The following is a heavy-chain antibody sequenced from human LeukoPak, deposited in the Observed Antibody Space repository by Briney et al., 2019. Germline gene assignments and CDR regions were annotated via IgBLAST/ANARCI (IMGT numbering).Heavy chain of an antibody. CDR3: ARGHLGRYYDILTGYVGLIDY. V-gene: IGHV3-21*01. Sequence: GGSLRLSCAASGFSFSYFWMSWVRQAPGKGLEWVSSISSSSSYIYYADSVKGRFTISRDNAKNSLYLQMNSLRAEDTAVYYCARGHLGRYYDILTGYVGLIDYWGQGTLVTVSS. CDR1: GFSFSYFW. J-gene: IGHJ4*02. CDR2: ISSSSSYI. D-gene: IGHD3-9*01.